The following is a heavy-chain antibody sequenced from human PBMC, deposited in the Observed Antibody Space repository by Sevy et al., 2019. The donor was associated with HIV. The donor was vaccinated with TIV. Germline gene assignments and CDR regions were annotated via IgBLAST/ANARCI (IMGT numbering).Heavy chain of an antibody. CDR3: AGENAWGRGYS. V-gene: IGHV4-59*08. D-gene: IGHD1-26*01. J-gene: IGHJ4*02. CDR2: IYYNGHI. CDR1: GGSITSLY. Sequence: SETLSLTCTVSGGSITSLYWNWIRQPPGKGLEWIANIYYNGHINYNPSLKSRVTLSLDTSKNQFSLRLSSVTAADTAMYYCAGENAWGRGYSWGQGTLVTVSS.